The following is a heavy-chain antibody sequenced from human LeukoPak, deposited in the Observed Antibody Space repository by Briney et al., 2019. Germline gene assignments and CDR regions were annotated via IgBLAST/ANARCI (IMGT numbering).Heavy chain of an antibody. Sequence: GGSLRLSCAASGFPFGLYVMSWVRQAPGKGLEWVAYINHNGETIYYPDSVKGRFTISRDNARNSLYLQMNSLRDEDTAIYYCARDNDWAFHYWGQGALVTVSS. J-gene: IGHJ4*02. CDR1: GFPFGLYV. D-gene: IGHD3-9*01. CDR3: ARDNDWAFHY. V-gene: IGHV3-48*02. CDR2: INHNGETI.